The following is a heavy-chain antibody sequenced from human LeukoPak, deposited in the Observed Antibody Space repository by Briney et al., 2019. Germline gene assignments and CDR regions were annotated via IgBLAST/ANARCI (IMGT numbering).Heavy chain of an antibody. D-gene: IGHD4-23*01. CDR1: GFTFSSYS. J-gene: IGHJ4*02. CDR2: ISSGSSYI. Sequence: GGSLRLSCAASGFTFSSYSMNWVRQAPGKGLEWVSSISSGSSYIYYADSVKGRFTISRDNAKNSLYLQMDSLRAEDTAVYYCARDKDYGDKRLLDYWGQGTLVTVSS. CDR3: ARDKDYGDKRLLDY. V-gene: IGHV3-21*01.